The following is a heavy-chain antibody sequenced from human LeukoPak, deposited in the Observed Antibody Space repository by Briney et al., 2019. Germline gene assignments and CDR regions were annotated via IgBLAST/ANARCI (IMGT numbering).Heavy chain of an antibody. V-gene: IGHV4-39*07. D-gene: IGHD6-19*01. Sequence: SETLSLTCTVSGGSISSSSYYWGWIRQPPGKGLEWIGSIYYSGSTYYNPSLKSRVTISVDTSKNQFSLKLSSVTAADTAVYYCARLSGAVAGGEWFDYWGQGTLVTVSS. CDR3: ARLSGAVAGGEWFDY. CDR1: GGSISSSSYY. J-gene: IGHJ4*02. CDR2: IYYSGST.